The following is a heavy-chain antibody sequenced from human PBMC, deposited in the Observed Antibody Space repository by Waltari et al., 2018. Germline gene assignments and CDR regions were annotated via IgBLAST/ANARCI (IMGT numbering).Heavy chain of an antibody. D-gene: IGHD2-15*01. Sequence: QVQLVHSGAEVKKPGSSVKVSCKASGGTFSSYAISWVRPAPGTGRGWMRNISPIIVTANYAQKVQGRVTSTADKATGTAYMELSSLRSEDTAVYYCARVGGSSYYYYGMDVWGQGTTVTVSS. CDR1: GGTFSSYA. CDR2: ISPIIVTA. J-gene: IGHJ6*02. CDR3: ARVGGSSYYYYGMDV. V-gene: IGHV1-69*04.